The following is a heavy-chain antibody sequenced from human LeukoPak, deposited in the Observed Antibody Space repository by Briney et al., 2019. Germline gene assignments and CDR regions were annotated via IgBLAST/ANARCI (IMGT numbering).Heavy chain of an antibody. V-gene: IGHV5-51*01. CDR1: GYSFTSYW. Sequence: KAGESLKISCKGSGYSFTSYWIGWVRQMPGKGLEWMGIIYPGDSDTRYSPSFQGQVTISADKSISTAYLQWSSLKASDTAMYYCARRGYDYVWGSYRLDAFDIWGQGTMVTVSS. CDR3: ARRGYDYVWGSYRLDAFDI. CDR2: IYPGDSDT. J-gene: IGHJ3*02. D-gene: IGHD3-16*02.